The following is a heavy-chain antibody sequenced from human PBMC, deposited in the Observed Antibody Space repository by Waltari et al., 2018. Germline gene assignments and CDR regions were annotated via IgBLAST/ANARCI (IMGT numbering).Heavy chain of an antibody. CDR3: AKDWSGSSWTSPFDY. Sequence: QVQLVESGGGVVQPGRSLRLSCAASGFTFSSYGMHWVRQAPGKGLEWVAVISYDGSNKYYADSVKGRFTISRDNSKNTLYLQMNSLRAEDTAVYYCAKDWSGSSWTSPFDYWGQGTLVTVSS. J-gene: IGHJ4*02. CDR1: GFTFSSYG. CDR2: ISYDGSNK. D-gene: IGHD6-13*01. V-gene: IGHV3-30*18.